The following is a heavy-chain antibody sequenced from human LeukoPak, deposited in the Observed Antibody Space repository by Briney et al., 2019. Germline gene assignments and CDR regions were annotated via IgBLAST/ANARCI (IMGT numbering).Heavy chain of an antibody. CDR2: IYYSGNT. CDR3: ASEVGATMYYYYGMDV. Sequence: PSETLSLTRTVSGGSISKNNYYWGWIRQPPGKGLEWIGSIYYSGNTYSSPSLKSRVTFSLDTSRNQFSLRLTSVTAADTAVYYCASEVGATMYYYYGMDVWGQGTTVTVSS. J-gene: IGHJ6*02. V-gene: IGHV4-39*01. CDR1: GGSISKNNYY. D-gene: IGHD1-26*01.